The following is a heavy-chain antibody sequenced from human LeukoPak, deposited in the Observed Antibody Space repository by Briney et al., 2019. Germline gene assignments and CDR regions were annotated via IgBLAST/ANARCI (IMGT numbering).Heavy chain of an antibody. CDR1: GGSISSGSYY. D-gene: IGHD6-6*01. CDR2: IYTSGST. J-gene: IGHJ4*02. Sequence: PSETLSLTCTFSGGSISSGSYYWSWIRQPAGKGLEWIGRIYTSGSTSYNPSLKSRVTISLDTSKNQFSLKLSSVTAADTAVYYCARYSSSSGVDYWGQGTLVTVSS. CDR3: ARYSSSSGVDY. V-gene: IGHV4-61*02.